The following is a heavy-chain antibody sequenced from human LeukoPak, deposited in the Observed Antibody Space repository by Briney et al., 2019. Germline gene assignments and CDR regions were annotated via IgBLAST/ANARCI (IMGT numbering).Heavy chain of an antibody. CDR2: IYYSGST. Sequence: SETLSLTRTVSGGSISSYYWSWIRQPPGKGLEWIGYIYYSGSTNYNPSLKSRVTISVDTSKNQFSLKLSSVTAADTAVYYCARRALLWFGELSFDYWGQGTLVTVSS. CDR3: ARRALLWFGELSFDY. J-gene: IGHJ4*02. CDR1: GGSISSYY. V-gene: IGHV4-59*01. D-gene: IGHD3-10*01.